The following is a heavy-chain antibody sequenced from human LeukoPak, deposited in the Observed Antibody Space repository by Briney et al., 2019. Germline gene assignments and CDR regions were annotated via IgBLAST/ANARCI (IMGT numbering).Heavy chain of an antibody. J-gene: IGHJ3*02. CDR3: ARDDRSVLGAFDI. CDR2: IISSSSYI. V-gene: IGHV3-21*01. Sequence: GGSLRLSCAASGFTFSSYSMKWVRQAPGKGLEWVSSIISSSSYIYYADSVKGRFTISRDNAKNSLYLQMNSLRAEDTAVYYCARDDRSVLGAFDIWGQGTMVTVSS. CDR1: GFTFSSYS. D-gene: IGHD5/OR15-5a*01.